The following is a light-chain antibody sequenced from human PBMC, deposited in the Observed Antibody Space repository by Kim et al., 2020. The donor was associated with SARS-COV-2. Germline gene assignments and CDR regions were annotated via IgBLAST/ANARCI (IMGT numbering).Light chain of an antibody. CDR3: QQNSGDSQT. J-gene: IGKJ1*01. V-gene: IGKV1-5*03. CDR1: QSINDW. Sequence: DIQMTQSPSTLSASVGDRVIITCRASQSINDWLAWYQQKPGKAPKLLIYKASSLESGVPSRFSGSGSGTEFTLSISGLQTEDLATYYCQQNSGDSQTFGQGTKVDIK. CDR2: KAS.